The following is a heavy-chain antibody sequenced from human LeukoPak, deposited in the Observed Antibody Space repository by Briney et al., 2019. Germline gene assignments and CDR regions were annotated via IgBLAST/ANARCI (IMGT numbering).Heavy chain of an antibody. CDR2: INPNSGGT. CDR3: ARGIVGATGNFDY. D-gene: IGHD1-26*01. J-gene: IGHJ4*02. V-gene: IGHV1-2*02. CDR1: GYTFTGYY. Sequence: GASVKVSCKASGYTFTGYYMHWVRQVPGQGLEWMGWINPNSGGTNYAQKFQGRATMTRDTSISTAYMELSRLRSDDTAVYYCARGIVGATGNFDYWGQGTLVTVSS.